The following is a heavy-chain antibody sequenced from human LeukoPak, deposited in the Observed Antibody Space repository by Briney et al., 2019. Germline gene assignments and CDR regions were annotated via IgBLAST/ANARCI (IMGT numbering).Heavy chain of an antibody. D-gene: IGHD4-17*01. CDR2: IYHSGST. CDR3: ARLTTVPILAYYYYGMDV. V-gene: IGHV4-4*02. CDR1: GASISSNNW. Sequence: SGTLSLTCAVSGASISSNNWWWSWVRQPPGKGLEWIGEIYHSGSTNYNPSLKSRVTISVDKSKNQFSLKLSSVTAADTAVYYCARLTTVPILAYYYYGMDVWDQGTTVTVSS. J-gene: IGHJ6*02.